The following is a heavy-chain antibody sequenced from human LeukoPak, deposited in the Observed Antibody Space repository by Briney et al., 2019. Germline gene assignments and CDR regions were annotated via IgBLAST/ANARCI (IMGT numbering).Heavy chain of an antibody. J-gene: IGHJ4*02. CDR2: IIPLFGTA. D-gene: IGHD3-22*01. V-gene: IGHV1-69*05. CDR3: ARDHITPYYYDSSGSYFDC. CDR1: GGAFSSYA. Sequence: ASVKVSCKASGGAFSSYAFSWVRQAPGQGLEWMGGIIPLFGTANYAQNFQGRVTITTVESTSTAYMELSSLRSEDTAVYYCARDHITPYYYDSSGSYFDCWGQGTLVTVSS.